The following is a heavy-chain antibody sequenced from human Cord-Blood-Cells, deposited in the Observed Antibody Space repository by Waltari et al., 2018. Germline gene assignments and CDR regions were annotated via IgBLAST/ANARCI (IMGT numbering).Heavy chain of an antibody. Sequence: EVQLVESGVGLVQPGGSLRLSCADSVFTFSSYWMSWVRQAPGKGREGVANIKQDGSEKYYVDAVKGRFTISRDNAKNSLYLQMNSLRAEDTAVYYCARGQLLCDYWGQGTLVTVSS. D-gene: IGHD2-2*01. CDR1: VFTFSSYW. CDR2: IKQDGSEK. J-gene: IGHJ4*02. CDR3: ARGQLLCDY. V-gene: IGHV3-7*01.